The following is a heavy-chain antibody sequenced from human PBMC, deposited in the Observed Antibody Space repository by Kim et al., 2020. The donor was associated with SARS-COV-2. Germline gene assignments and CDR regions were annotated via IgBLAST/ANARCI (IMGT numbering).Heavy chain of an antibody. V-gene: IGHV3-30*07. J-gene: IGHJ4*02. CDR3: ARDRAVNWNDDYFDY. D-gene: IGHD1-1*01. Sequence: ADSVKGRFTSARDNSKNTMYLQMNSLRAEDTAVYYCARDRAVNWNDDYFDYWGQGTLVTVSS.